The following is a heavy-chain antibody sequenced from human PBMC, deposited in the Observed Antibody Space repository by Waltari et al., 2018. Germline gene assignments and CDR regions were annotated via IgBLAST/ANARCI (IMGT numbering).Heavy chain of an antibody. D-gene: IGHD2-8*01. CDR1: GCTLSAYD. Sequence: EVQLLESGGGLAQPGGSLRLSCAASGCTLSAYDMRWVRQAPGKGLEWVSTLTGGGNTYYADSVKGRFTISRDTSKNTVYLQLNNLRAEDTALYYCAKAFRCSDGVCHGMDVWGQGTTVTVSS. V-gene: IGHV3-23*01. J-gene: IGHJ6*02. CDR2: LTGGGNT. CDR3: AKAFRCSDGVCHGMDV.